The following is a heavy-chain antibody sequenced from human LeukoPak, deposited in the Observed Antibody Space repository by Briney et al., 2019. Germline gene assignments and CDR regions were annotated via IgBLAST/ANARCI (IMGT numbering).Heavy chain of an antibody. V-gene: IGHV1-46*01. CDR3: ARNLWGSSWPYYYYGMDV. D-gene: IGHD6-13*01. Sequence: ASVKVSCKTSGYTFTSYYIHWVRQAPGQGLEWMGIINPIGGTTDYPQKFQGRVTMTRDTSTSTAYMELRSLRSDDTAVYYCARNLWGSSWPYYYYGMDVWGQGTTVTVSS. CDR2: INPIGGTT. J-gene: IGHJ6*02. CDR1: GYTFTSYY.